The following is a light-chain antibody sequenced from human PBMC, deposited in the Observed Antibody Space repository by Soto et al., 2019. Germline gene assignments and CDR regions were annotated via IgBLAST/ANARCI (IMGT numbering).Light chain of an antibody. J-gene: IGLJ1*01. CDR3: TSYAGSNNPNYV. CDR1: SSDVGGYSY. Sequence: QSALTQPPSASGSPGQSVTISCTGTSSDVGGYSYVSWYQQHPGKAPKLMIYEVSKRPSGLSDRISGSKSGNTASLTVSGLQAEDEANYYCTSYAGSNNPNYVFGTGTKLTVL. CDR2: EVS. V-gene: IGLV2-8*01.